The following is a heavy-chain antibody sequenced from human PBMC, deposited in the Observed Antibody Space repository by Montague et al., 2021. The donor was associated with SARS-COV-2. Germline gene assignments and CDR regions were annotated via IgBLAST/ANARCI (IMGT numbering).Heavy chain of an antibody. CDR2: IYYSGST. D-gene: IGHD5-18*01. CDR3: ARGNTWEGYSYGFDY. V-gene: IGHV4-59*01. Sequence: SETLSLTCAVYGGSISSYYWSWIRQPPGKGLEWIGYIYYSGSTXXXPSXXXRVTISVDASKNQFSLKLSSVTAADTAVYYCARGNTWEGYSYGFDYWGQGTLVTVSS. J-gene: IGHJ4*02. CDR1: GGSISSYY.